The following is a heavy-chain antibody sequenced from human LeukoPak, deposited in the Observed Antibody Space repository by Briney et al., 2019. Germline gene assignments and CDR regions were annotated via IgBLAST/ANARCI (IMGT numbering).Heavy chain of an antibody. J-gene: IGHJ4*02. V-gene: IGHV4-59*08. D-gene: IGHD6-6*01. CDR3: ARQGIAERPGAFDY. Sequence: SETLSLTCTVSGGSISRYYWSWIRQPPGKGLEWIGYIHYSGSTNYNPSLKSRVTISLDTSKSQFSLKLSSVTAADTAVYYFARQGIAERPGAFDYWGEGTLVTASS. CDR1: GGSISRYY. CDR2: IHYSGST.